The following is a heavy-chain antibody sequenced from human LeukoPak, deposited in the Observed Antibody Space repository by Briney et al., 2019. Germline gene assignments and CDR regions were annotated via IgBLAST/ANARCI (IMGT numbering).Heavy chain of an antibody. Sequence: ASVKVSCKASGYTLTSYGISWVRQAPGQGLEWMGWISAYNGGTHYAQKFQGRVTMTRDTSISTAYMELSRLRSDDTAVYYCACGSWYFDYWGQGTLVTVSS. V-gene: IGHV1-18*01. CDR1: GYTLTSYG. J-gene: IGHJ4*02. CDR2: ISAYNGGT. CDR3: ACGSWYFDY. D-gene: IGHD1-26*01.